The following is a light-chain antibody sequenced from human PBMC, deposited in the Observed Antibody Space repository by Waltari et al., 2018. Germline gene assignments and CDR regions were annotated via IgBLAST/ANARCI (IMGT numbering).Light chain of an antibody. CDR3: QTGGHGTWV. Sequence: QLVLIHSPSASASLGASVRLTCPLSSGHTSNVIAWHQQQPEKGPRYLMKVNSDGSHTKGDEIPDRFSGSSSGAERYLTISSLQSEDEADYYCQTGGHGTWVFGGGTKLTVL. CDR2: VNSDGSH. V-gene: IGLV4-69*01. CDR1: SGHTSNV. J-gene: IGLJ3*02.